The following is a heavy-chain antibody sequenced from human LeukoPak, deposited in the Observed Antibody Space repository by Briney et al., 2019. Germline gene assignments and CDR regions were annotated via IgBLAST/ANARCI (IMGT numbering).Heavy chain of an antibody. Sequence: SETLSLTCTVSGGSISSYYWSWIRQPPGKGLEWFGYVYDSGTTNYNPSLKSRVTISVDTSKNQFSLKLSSVTAADTAVYYCARDPSGSYYFDYWGQGTLVTVSS. CDR1: GGSISSYY. D-gene: IGHD1-26*01. CDR3: ARDPSGSYYFDY. V-gene: IGHV4-59*01. CDR2: VYDSGTT. J-gene: IGHJ4*02.